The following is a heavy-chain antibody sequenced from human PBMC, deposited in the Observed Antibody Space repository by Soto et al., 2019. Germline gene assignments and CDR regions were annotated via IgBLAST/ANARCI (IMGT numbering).Heavy chain of an antibody. J-gene: IGHJ4*02. V-gene: IGHV3-30*18. CDR1: GFTFSSYG. Sequence: PGGSLRLSCAASGFTFSSYGMHWVRQAPGKGLEWVAVISYDGSNKYYADSVKGRFTISRDNSKNTLYLQMNSLRAEDTAVYYCAKFSGSENFDYWGQGTLVTVSS. D-gene: IGHD5-12*01. CDR2: ISYDGSNK. CDR3: AKFSGSENFDY.